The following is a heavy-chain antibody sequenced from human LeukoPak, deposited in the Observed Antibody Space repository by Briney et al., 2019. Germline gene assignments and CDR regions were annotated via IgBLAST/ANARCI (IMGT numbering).Heavy chain of an antibody. J-gene: IGHJ6*04. CDR1: GFTSSSYS. V-gene: IGHV3-21*01. CDR3: ARLTTVTTSYYYYGMDV. CDR2: ISSSSSYT. D-gene: IGHD4-17*01. Sequence: GGSLRLSCAASGFTSSSYSMNWVRQAPGQGLEWVSSISSSSSYTYYADSVKGRFTISRDNAKNSLYLQMNSLRAEDTAVYYCARLTTVTTSYYYYGMDVWGQRDHGHRLL.